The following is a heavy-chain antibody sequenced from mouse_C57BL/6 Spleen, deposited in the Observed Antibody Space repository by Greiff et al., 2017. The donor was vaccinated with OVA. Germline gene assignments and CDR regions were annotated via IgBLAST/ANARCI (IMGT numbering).Heavy chain of an antibody. CDR2: ISSGSSTI. Sequence: EVKVVESGGGLVKPGGSLKLSCAASGFTFSDYGMHWVRQAPEKGLEWVAYISSGSSTIYYADTVKGRFTISRDHAKKTLFLQMSSLRSEDTAMYYCARVRSRYAMDYWGQGTSVTVSS. CDR1: GFTFSDYG. CDR3: ARVRSRYAMDY. J-gene: IGHJ4*01. V-gene: IGHV5-17*01.